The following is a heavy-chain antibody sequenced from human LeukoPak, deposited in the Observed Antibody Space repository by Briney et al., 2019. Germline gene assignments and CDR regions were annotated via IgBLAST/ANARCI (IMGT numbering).Heavy chain of an antibody. CDR2: IYYSGST. CDR1: GVSISSGGYY. V-gene: IGHV4-31*03. J-gene: IGHJ4*02. Sequence: PSQTLSLTCTVSGVSISSGGYYWSWLRQRPGKGLEWIVCIYYSGSTYYNPSLRSRITISVDTSKNQFSLKLSSVTAADTAVYYCARVRCSGGSCYFAHFDYWGQGTLVTVSS. CDR3: ARVRCSGGSCYFAHFDY. D-gene: IGHD2-15*01.